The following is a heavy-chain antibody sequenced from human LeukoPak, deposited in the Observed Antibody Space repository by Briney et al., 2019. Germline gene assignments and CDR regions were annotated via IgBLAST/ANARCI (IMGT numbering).Heavy chain of an antibody. CDR3: ARQAVSGRYDF. D-gene: IGHD6-19*01. CDR2: IYPSDSDT. V-gene: IGHV5-51*01. Sequence: GESLPISCKGSGYSFTSYWIGWVRQMPGKGLEWMGIIYPSDSDTRYSPSFQGQVTISADKSISTAYLQWSSLKASDTAIFYCARQAVSGRYDFWGQGNLVTVSS. CDR1: GYSFTSYW. J-gene: IGHJ4*02.